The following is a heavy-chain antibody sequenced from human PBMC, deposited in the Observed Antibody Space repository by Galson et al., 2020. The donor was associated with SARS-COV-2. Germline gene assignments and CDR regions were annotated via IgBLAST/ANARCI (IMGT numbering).Heavy chain of an antibody. V-gene: IGHV3-73*01. CDR3: TNAGSEGG. J-gene: IGHJ4*02. CDR2: IRGKVYSYAT. D-gene: IGHD3-10*01. CDR1: GFTFSTSN. Sequence: GESLKISCAASGFTFSTSNMEWVRQASGKGLEWVGRIRGKVYSYATAYAASVKGGFTISRDDSKNTVYLQMNSMKTEDTAVYYGTNAGSEGGWGQGTLVIVSS.